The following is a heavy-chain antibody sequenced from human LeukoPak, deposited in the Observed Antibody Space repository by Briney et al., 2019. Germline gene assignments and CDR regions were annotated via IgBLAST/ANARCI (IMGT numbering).Heavy chain of an antibody. CDR1: GFTISNYW. J-gene: IGHJ5*02. CDR2: IHPDGSIT. CDR3: APQQTYSPYNWFDP. V-gene: IGHV3-74*03. D-gene: IGHD5-12*01. Sequence: PGGSLRFSCVGSGFTISNYWMHWVRQAPGTGLVWVSRIHPDGSITTYADSVKGRFTISRDNAKNTLYLQMNSLRAEDTAVYYCAPQQTYSPYNWFDPWGQGTLVTVSS.